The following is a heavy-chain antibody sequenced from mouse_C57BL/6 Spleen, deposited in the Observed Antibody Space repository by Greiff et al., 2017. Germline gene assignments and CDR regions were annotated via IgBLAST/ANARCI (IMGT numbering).Heavy chain of an antibody. V-gene: IGHV1-53*01. J-gene: IGHJ4*01. CDR2: INPSNGGT. D-gene: IGHD3-3*01. CDR3: ARDVGGYYYAMDY. Sequence: VQLQQSGTELVKPGASVKLSCKASGYTFTSYWMHWVKQRPGQGLEWIGNINPSNGGTNYNEKFKSKATLTVDKSSSTAYMQLSSLTSEDSAVYYCARDVGGYYYAMDYWGQGTSVTVSS. CDR1: GYTFTSYW.